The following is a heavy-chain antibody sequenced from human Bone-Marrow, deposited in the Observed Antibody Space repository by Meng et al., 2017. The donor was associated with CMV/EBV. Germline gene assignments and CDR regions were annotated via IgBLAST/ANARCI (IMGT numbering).Heavy chain of an antibody. CDR1: GFTFSSYW. D-gene: IGHD2-15*01. CDR2: INGDGSST. J-gene: IGHJ4*02. V-gene: IGHV3-74*01. Sequence: GESLKISCAASGFTFSSYWMHWVRQAPGKGLVWVSRINGDGSSTAYADSVKGRFTISRDNGKNTLYLQMNSLRADDTAVYYCARDVVEGSVWLGYWGPGTLVTVSS. CDR3: ARDVVEGSVWLGY.